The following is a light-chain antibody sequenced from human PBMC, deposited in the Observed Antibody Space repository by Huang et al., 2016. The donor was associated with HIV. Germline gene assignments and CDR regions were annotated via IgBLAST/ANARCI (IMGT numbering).Light chain of an antibody. CDR2: EAS. CDR3: QQYGNSPRT. Sequence: EIVLTQSPGTLSLSPGERATLSCRASQSVSRNHLAWYQQKPGQGPRLLIDEASSRATGIPDRFSGSGSGTDFTLTISRVEPEDFAVYYCQQYGNSPRTFGQGTKVEIK. CDR1: QSVSRNH. V-gene: IGKV3-20*01. J-gene: IGKJ1*01.